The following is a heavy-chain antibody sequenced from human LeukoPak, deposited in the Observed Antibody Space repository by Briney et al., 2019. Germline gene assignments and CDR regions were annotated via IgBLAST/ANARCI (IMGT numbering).Heavy chain of an antibody. CDR2: ISSSSSYI. Sequence: GGSLRLSCAAPGFTFSSYSMNWVRQAPGKGLEWVSSISSSSSYIYYADSVKGRFPISRDNAKNSLYLQMNSLRAEDTAVYYCARDPVGVRYSSGPGAKFDYWGQGTLVTVSS. D-gene: IGHD6-19*01. V-gene: IGHV3-21*01. J-gene: IGHJ4*02. CDR1: GFTFSSYS. CDR3: ARDPVGVRYSSGPGAKFDY.